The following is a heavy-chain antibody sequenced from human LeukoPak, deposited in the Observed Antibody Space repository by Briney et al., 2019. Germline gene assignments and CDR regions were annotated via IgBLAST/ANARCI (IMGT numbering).Heavy chain of an antibody. CDR1: GFTFSSYS. V-gene: IGHV3-21*03. Sequence: GGSLRLSCAASGFTFSSYSMNWVRQAPGKGLEWVSSISSSSSYIYYADSVKGRFTISRDNAKNSLYLQMNSLRAEDTAVFYCARGRDNRGQDAFDIWGQGTMVTVSS. CDR2: ISSSSSYI. J-gene: IGHJ3*02. CDR3: ARGRDNRGQDAFDI. D-gene: IGHD3-22*01.